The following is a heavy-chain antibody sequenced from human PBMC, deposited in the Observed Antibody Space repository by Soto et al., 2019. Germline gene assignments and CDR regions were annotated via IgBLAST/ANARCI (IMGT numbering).Heavy chain of an antibody. Sequence: SETLSLTCTVSGGSISSGGYYWSWIRQHPGKGLEWIGYIYYSGSTYYNPSLKSRVTISVDTSKNQFSLKLSSVTAADTAVYYCARAPPPGDYPDYCGQGPLVTVYS. CDR3: ARAPPPGDYPDY. D-gene: IGHD4-17*01. J-gene: IGHJ4*02. CDR1: GGSISSGGYY. V-gene: IGHV4-31*02. CDR2: IYYSGST.